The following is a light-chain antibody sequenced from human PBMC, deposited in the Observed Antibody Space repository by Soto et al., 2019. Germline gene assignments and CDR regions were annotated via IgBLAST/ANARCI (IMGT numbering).Light chain of an antibody. CDR2: LGS. Sequence: DIVMTESPLSLPVTPGEPASISCRSSQSLLQSNGYSSLDWYLQKPGQSPQLLIYLGSNRASGVPDRFSGSGSGTAFTLKISRVEAEDVGIYYCMQTLQTPYTVGQGTKLHIK. CDR1: QSLLQSNGYSS. J-gene: IGKJ2*01. V-gene: IGKV2-28*01. CDR3: MQTLQTPYT.